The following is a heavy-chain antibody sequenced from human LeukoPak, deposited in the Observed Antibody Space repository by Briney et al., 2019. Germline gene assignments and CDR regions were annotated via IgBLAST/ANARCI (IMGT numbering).Heavy chain of an antibody. Sequence: GGSLRLSCAASGFTFSSYSMNWVRQAPGKGLGWVSSISSSSSYIYYADSVKGRFTISRDNAKNSLYLQMNSLRAEDTAVYYCARVFIGELVHYYYGMDVWGKGTTVTVSS. D-gene: IGHD3-10*01. CDR2: ISSSSSYI. J-gene: IGHJ6*04. CDR3: ARVFIGELVHYYYGMDV. V-gene: IGHV3-21*01. CDR1: GFTFSSYS.